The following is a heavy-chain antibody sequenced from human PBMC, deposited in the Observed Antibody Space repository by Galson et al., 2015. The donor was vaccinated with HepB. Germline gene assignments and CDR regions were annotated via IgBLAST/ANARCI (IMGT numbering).Heavy chain of an antibody. Sequence: LRLSCAASGFTFSDYWMTWVRQAPGKGLEWVANIKQDGSDKYYVDSVKGRFTISRDNAKSSLYLQMNNLRAEDTAVFYCARGRLGPYDYWGQGTLVTVSS. V-gene: IGHV3-7*04. CDR1: GFTFSDYW. CDR3: ARGRLGPYDY. J-gene: IGHJ4*02. D-gene: IGHD7-27*01. CDR2: IKQDGSDK.